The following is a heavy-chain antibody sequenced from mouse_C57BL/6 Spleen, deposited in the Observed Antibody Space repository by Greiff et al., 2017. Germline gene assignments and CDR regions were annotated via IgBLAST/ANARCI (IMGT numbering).Heavy chain of an antibody. CDR3: ARGDGYYGGGAMDY. V-gene: IGHV1-64*01. Sequence: VQLQQPGAELVKPGASVKLSCKASGYTFTSYWMHWVKQRPGQGLEWIGMIHPNSGSTNYNEKFKSKATLTVDKSSSTAYMQLSSLTSEDSAVYYGARGDGYYGGGAMDYWGQGTSVTVSS. CDR1: GYTFTSYW. D-gene: IGHD2-3*01. CDR2: IHPNSGST. J-gene: IGHJ4*01.